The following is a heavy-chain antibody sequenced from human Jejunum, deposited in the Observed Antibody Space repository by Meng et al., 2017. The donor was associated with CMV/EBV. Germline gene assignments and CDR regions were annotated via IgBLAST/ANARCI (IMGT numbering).Heavy chain of an antibody. CDR3: GDPPSDY. J-gene: IGHJ4*01. CDR2: INQDGSEK. Sequence: SFVASGFTFSAYDMSWVRQAPGKGLEWVANINQDGSEKNYVDSVKGRFTISRDNAENSLYLQMNSLRAEDTAVYYCGDPPSDYWGHGTKVTVSS. CDR1: GFTFSAYD. V-gene: IGHV3-7*01.